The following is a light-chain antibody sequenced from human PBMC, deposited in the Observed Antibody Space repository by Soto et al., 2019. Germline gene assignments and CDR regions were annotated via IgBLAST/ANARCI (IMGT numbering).Light chain of an antibody. CDR2: DAS. J-gene: IGKJ5*01. V-gene: IGKV1-13*02. Sequence: AIQLTQSPSSLSASVGDRVTITCRASQGISGALAWYQQKPGRAPTLLIYDASSLESGVPSRFSGSESGTDFTLTISSLQAEDFATYYGQQFHTYPVTFGQGTRLEIK. CDR3: QQFHTYPVT. CDR1: QGISGA.